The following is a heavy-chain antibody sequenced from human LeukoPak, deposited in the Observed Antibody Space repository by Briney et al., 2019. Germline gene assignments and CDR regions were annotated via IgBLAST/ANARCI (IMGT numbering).Heavy chain of an antibody. CDR3: AKDKDSGSYQGAFDY. V-gene: IGHV3-9*01. Sequence: PGRSLRLSCAASGFTFDDYAMHWVRPAPEKGLEWGSGISWNSGSIGYADTVKGRFTISRDNAKNSLYLQMNSLRAEDTALYYCAKDKDSGSYQGAFDYWGQGTLVTVSS. CDR1: GFTFDDYA. D-gene: IGHD1-26*01. CDR2: ISWNSGSI. J-gene: IGHJ4*02.